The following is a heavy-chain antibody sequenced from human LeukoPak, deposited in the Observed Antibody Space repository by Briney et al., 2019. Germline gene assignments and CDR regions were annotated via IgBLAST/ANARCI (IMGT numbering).Heavy chain of an antibody. V-gene: IGHV7-4-1*02. J-gene: IGHJ4*02. Sequence: ASVKVSCKTSGYTFTNCAMNWVRQAPGQGLEWMGWINTNTGNPTYAQGFTGQFVFSLDTSVSTAYLQISSLKAEDTAVYYCARIWRSFGELAGVYGYWGQGTLVTVSS. CDR3: ARIWRSFGELAGVYGY. D-gene: IGHD3-10*01. CDR2: INTNTGNP. CDR1: GYTFTNCA.